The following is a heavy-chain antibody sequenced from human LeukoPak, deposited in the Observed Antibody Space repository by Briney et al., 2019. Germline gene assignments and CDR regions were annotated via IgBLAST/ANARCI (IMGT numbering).Heavy chain of an antibody. CDR2: MNPDSGNT. Sequence: ASVKVSCKASGYTFTTYEINWVRQAAGQGLEWVGWMNPDSGNTNYAQRFQGRVSFTRDTSISTAYMELSSLKSEDTAIYYCARTTDFWTGYYMADWGQGTLITV. J-gene: IGHJ1*01. V-gene: IGHV1-8*02. CDR1: GYTFTTYE. CDR3: ARTTDFWTGYYMAD. D-gene: IGHD3/OR15-3a*01.